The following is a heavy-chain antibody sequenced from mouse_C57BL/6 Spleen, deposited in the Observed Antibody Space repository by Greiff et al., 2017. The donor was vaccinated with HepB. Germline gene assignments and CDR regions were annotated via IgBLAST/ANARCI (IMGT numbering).Heavy chain of an antibody. CDR3: ARVDGYFAWFAY. J-gene: IGHJ3*01. V-gene: IGHV1-66*01. D-gene: IGHD2-3*01. CDR2: IYPGSGNT. Sequence: VKLMESGPELVKPGASVKISCKASGYSFTSYYIHWVKQRPGQGLEWIGWIYPGSGNTKYNEKFKGKATLTADTSSSTAYMQLSSLTSEDSAVYYCARVDGYFAWFAYWGQGTLVTVSA. CDR1: GYSFTSYY.